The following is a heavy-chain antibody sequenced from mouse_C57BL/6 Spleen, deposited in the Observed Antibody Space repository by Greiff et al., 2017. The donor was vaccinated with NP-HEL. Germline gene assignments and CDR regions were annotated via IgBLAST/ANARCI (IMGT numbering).Heavy chain of an antibody. V-gene: IGHV3-6*01. CDR2: ISYDGSN. Sequence: EVKLMESGPGLVKPSQSLSLTCSVTGYSITSGYYWNWIRQFPGNKLEWMGYISYDGSNNYNPSLKNQISITRDTSKNQLFLKLKSVTTEDTATYYCARDRGSYWYFGVWGTGTTVTVAS. CDR1: GYSITSGYY. D-gene: IGHD3-3*01. J-gene: IGHJ1*03. CDR3: ARDRGSYWYFGV.